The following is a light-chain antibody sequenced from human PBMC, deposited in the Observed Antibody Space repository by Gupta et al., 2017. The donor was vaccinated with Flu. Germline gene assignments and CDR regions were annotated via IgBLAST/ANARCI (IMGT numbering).Light chain of an antibody. CDR1: QASSNY. J-gene: IGKJ4*01. V-gene: IGKV1-9*01. CDR3: QQLNSYPLT. CDR2: DAS. Sequence: GDRITITCRAIQASSNYFAWYQPNSGKAPKLLIYDASTLQSGVPSRFSGSGSGTEFTLTISILQPEDFATYYCQQLNSYPLTFGGGTKVEIK.